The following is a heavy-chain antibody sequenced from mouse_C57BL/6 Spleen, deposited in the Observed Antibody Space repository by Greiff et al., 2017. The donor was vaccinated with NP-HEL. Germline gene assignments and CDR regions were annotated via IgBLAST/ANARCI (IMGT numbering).Heavy chain of an antibody. CDR2: IWSGGST. CDR3: ARKGYGYDYAMDY. D-gene: IGHD2-2*01. Sequence: VMLVESGPGLVQPSQSLSITCTVSGFSLTSYGVHWVRQSPGKGLEWLGVIWSGGSTDYNAAFISRLSISKDNSKSQVFFKMNSLQADDTAIYYCARKGYGYDYAMDYWGQGTSVTVSS. CDR1: GFSLTSYG. V-gene: IGHV2-2*01. J-gene: IGHJ4*01.